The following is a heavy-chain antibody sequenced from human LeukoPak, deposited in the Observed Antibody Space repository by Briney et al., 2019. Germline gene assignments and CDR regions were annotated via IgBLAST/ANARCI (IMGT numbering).Heavy chain of an antibody. V-gene: IGHV4-39*07. D-gene: IGHD3-3*01. CDR3: ARDSPYFGVALDAFDI. CDR2: IFYTGST. Sequence: TSETLSLTCTVSGGSITSRSYYWGWIRQPPGKGLEWIGTIFYTGSTYYNPSLKSRVTISVDTSKNQFSLKLSSVTAADTAVYYCARDSPYFGVALDAFDIWGQGTMVTVSS. J-gene: IGHJ3*02. CDR1: GGSITSRSYY.